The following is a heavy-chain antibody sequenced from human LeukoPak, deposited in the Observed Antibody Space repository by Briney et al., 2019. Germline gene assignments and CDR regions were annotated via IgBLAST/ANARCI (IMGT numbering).Heavy chain of an antibody. J-gene: IGHJ3*02. CDR1: GFTFSSYA. CDR3: AKDRCGGDCYSDAFDI. CDR2: ISGSGGST. D-gene: IGHD2-21*01. V-gene: IGHV3-23*01. Sequence: GGSLRLSCAASGFTFSSYAMSWVRQAPGKGLEWVSAISGSGGSTYYADSVKGRFTISRDNSKNTLYLQMNSLRAEDTAVYYCAKDRCGGDCYSDAFDIWGQGTMVTVSS.